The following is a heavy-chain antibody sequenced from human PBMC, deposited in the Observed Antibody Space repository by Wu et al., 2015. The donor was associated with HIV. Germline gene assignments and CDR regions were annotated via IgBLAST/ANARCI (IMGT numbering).Heavy chain of an antibody. D-gene: IGHD4/OR15-4a*01. CDR3: ARVQFDPNYYTYFDL. J-gene: IGHJ2*01. Sequence: LEQSGPEAKRPGASVKVSCKASYILSSYPIGWVRQAPEERLEWMGWMNPKNGHIQPAQKFQDRITMSADNSVHTAYMELRSLTSDDTAIYFCARVQFDPNYYTYFDLWGQGTLVIVSS. V-gene: IGHV1-18*01. CDR2: MNPKNGHI. CDR1: YILSSYP.